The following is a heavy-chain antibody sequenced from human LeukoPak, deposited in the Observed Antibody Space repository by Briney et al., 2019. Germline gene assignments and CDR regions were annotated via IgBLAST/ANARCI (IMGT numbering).Heavy chain of an antibody. J-gene: IGHJ4*02. D-gene: IGHD1-26*01. Sequence: GGSLSLSCAASGFTFDDYAMHWVRQAPGKGLEWVSGISWNSGSIGYADSVKGRFTISRDNAKNSLYLQMNSLRAEDTALYYCAKEVHGSLDYWGQGTLVTVSS. CDR3: AKEVHGSLDY. CDR1: GFTFDDYA. V-gene: IGHV3-9*01. CDR2: ISWNSGSI.